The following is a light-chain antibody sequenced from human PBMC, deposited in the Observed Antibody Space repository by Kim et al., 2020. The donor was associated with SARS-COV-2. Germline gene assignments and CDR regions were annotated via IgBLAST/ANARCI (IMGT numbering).Light chain of an antibody. CDR2: KAS. Sequence: SASAGDRVTITCRASQTISSWLAWYQQKPGKAPKLLIYKASILESGVPSRFSGSGSGTEFTLTISSLQPDDFATYYCQQYNTYTWAFGPGTKVDI. CDR1: QTISSW. CDR3: QQYNTYTWA. V-gene: IGKV1-5*03. J-gene: IGKJ1*01.